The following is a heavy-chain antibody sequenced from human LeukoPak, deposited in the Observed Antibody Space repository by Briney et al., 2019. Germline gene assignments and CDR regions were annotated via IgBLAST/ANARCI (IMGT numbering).Heavy chain of an antibody. J-gene: IGHJ4*02. CDR3: ARGWEYYDILTGYYRVYYFDY. Sequence: SETLSLTCTASGGSISSYYWSWIRQPPGKGLEWIGYIYYSGGTNYNPSLKSRVTIPVDTSKNQFSLKLSSVTAADTAVYYCARGWEYYDILTGYYRVYYFDYWGQGTLVTVSS. CDR2: IYYSGGT. V-gene: IGHV4-59*01. D-gene: IGHD3-9*01. CDR1: GGSISSYY.